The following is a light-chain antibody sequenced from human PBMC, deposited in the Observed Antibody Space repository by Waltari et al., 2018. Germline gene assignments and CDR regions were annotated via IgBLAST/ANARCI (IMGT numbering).Light chain of an antibody. J-gene: IGKJ1*01. CDR3: QHYNNWPRT. CDR1: QSVSSN. Sequence: EIVMTQSPATLSVSPGERATLSCRASQSVSSNLAWYQQKPGQAIRLLIYAASTRATGIPARFSGSGSGTEITLTISSLQSEDFAVYYCQHYNNWPRTFGQGTKVEIK. V-gene: IGKV3-15*01. CDR2: AAS.